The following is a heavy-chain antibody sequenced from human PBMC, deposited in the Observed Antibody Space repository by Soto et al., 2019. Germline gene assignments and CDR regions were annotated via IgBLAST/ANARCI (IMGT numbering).Heavy chain of an antibody. J-gene: IGHJ4*02. D-gene: IGHD2-8*01. CDR1: GFTFSRYA. CDR2: ISSDGSSK. V-gene: IGHV3-30-3*01. CDR3: ARSRNGAVPDSINF. Sequence: QVHLVESGGGVVQPGGSLRLSCAASGFTFSRYAMHWVRQAPGEGLEWVAVISSDGSSKYYGDSVKGRFTVSRYNSNNTLYLSMTSLRPDDTAVFYCARSRNGAVPDSINFWCQGTLVTVSS.